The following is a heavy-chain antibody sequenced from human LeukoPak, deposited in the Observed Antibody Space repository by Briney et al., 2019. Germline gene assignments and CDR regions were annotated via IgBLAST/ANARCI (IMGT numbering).Heavy chain of an antibody. CDR2: ISSSSSYI. CDR1: GFTFSSYS. CDR3: ARDQRGYSYGYYFDY. V-gene: IGHV3-21*01. Sequence: GGSLRLSCAASGFTFSSYSMNWVRQAPGKGLEWVSSISSSSSYIYYADSVKGRFTISRGNAKNSLYLQMNSLRAEDTAVYYCARDQRGYSYGYYFDYWGQGTLVTVSS. J-gene: IGHJ4*02. D-gene: IGHD5-18*01.